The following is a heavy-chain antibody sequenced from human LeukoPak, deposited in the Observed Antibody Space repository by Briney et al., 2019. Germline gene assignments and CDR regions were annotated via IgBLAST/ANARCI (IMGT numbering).Heavy chain of an antibody. CDR3: ARGAAPDV. D-gene: IGHD2-15*01. Sequence: PGGSLRLSCAASGFTVSSIYMSWVPQAPGKGLEWVSIIYRGGGTSYANSVRGRFIISRDNSKNTLYLQMNSLRAEDTAVYYCARGAAPDVWGQGTTVTVSS. J-gene: IGHJ6*02. CDR2: IYRGGGT. V-gene: IGHV3-53*01. CDR1: GFTVSSIY.